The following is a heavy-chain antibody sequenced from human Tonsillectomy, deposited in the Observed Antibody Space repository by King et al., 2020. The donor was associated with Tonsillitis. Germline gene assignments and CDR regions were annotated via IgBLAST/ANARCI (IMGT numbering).Heavy chain of an antibody. Sequence: VQLQQWGAGLLKPSETLSLTCGVYGDSFSGYYWSWIRQSPGKGLEWIGEINHTGRTNYNPSLKSRVTISVDTSKNQVSLKVNSVTAADTAVYFCARARFWSGYYPXDXXGPGTQVTVSS. J-gene: IGHJ4*02. CDR2: INHTGRT. CDR3: ARARFWSGYYPXDX. V-gene: IGHV4-34*01. CDR1: GDSFSGYY. D-gene: IGHD3-3*01.